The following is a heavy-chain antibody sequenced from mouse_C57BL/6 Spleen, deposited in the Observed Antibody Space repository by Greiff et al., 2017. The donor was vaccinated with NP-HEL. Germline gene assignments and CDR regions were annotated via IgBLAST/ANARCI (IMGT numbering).Heavy chain of an antibody. V-gene: IGHV1-69*01. Sequence: QVQLQQSGAELVMPGASVKLSCKASGYTFTSYWMHWVKQRPGQGLEWIGEIDPSDSYTNYNQKFKGKSTLTVDKSSSTAYMQLSSLTSEDSAVYYCARTYGSSYGFAYWGQGTLVTVSA. D-gene: IGHD1-1*01. J-gene: IGHJ3*01. CDR1: GYTFTSYW. CDR3: ARTYGSSYGFAY. CDR2: IDPSDSYT.